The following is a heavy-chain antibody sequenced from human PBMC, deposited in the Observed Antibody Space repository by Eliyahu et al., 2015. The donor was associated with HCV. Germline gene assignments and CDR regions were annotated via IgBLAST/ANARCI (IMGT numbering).Heavy chain of an antibody. CDR2: IYWDDDK. CDR3: ARRRQGGFTMIRGLRSFDY. V-gene: IGHV2-5*02. CDR1: GFSLSTSGVG. Sequence: QITLKESGPTLVKPTQTLTLTCTFSGFSLSTSGVGVGWIRQPPGKALEWLALIYWDDDKRYSPSLKSRLTITRDTSKNQVVLTMTNMDPVDTATYYCARRRQGGFTMIRGLRSFDYWGQGTLVTVSS. D-gene: IGHD3-10*01. J-gene: IGHJ4*02.